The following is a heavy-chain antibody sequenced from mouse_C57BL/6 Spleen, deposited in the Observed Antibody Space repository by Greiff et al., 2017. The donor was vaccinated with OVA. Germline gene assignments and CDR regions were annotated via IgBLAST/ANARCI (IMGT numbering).Heavy chain of an antibody. J-gene: IGHJ4*01. CDR2: INPNNGGT. CDR3: ARWAGSYAMDY. CDR1: GYTFTDYY. D-gene: IGHD3-3*01. Sequence: VQLQQSGPELVKPGASVKISCKASGYTFTDYYMNWVKQSHGKSLEWIGDINPNNGGTSYNQKFKGKATLTVDKSSSTAYMELRSLTSEDSAVYYCARWAGSYAMDYWGQGTSVTVSS. V-gene: IGHV1-26*01.